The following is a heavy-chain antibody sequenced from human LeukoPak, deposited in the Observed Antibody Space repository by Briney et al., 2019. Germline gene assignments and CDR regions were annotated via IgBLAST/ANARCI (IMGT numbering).Heavy chain of an antibody. CDR1: GFTFSSYA. J-gene: IGHJ6*02. CDR3: ARANGMDV. Sequence: GGSLRLSCAASGFTFSSYAMSWVRQAPGKGLEWVSYISSSSSTIYYADSVKGRFTISGDNAKNSLYLQMSSLRDEDTAVYYCARANGMDVWGQGTTVTVSS. CDR2: ISSSSSTI. V-gene: IGHV3-48*02.